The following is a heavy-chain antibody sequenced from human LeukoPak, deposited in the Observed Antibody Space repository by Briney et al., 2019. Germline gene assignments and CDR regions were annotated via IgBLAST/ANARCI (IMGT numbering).Heavy chain of an antibody. D-gene: IGHD6-13*01. CDR3: ARGLIAAAGTNAFDY. V-gene: IGHV4-31*03. Sequence: YPSETLSLTCTVSGGSISSGGYYWSWIRQHPGKGLEWIGYIYYSGSTYYNPSLKSRVTISVDTSKNQFSLKLSSVTAADTAVYYCARGLIAAAGTNAFDYWGQGTLVTVSS. CDR2: IYYSGST. CDR1: GGSISSGGYY. J-gene: IGHJ4*02.